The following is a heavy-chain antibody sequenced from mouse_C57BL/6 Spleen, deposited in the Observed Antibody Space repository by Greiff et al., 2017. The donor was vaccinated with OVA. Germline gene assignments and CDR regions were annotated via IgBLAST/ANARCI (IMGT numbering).Heavy chain of an antibody. D-gene: IGHD2-4*01. CDR1: GYTFTSYW. CDR2: IYPGSGST. V-gene: IGHV1-55*01. J-gene: IGHJ4*01. Sequence: VQLQQPGAELVKPGASVKMSCKASGYTFTSYWITWVKQRPGQGLEWIGDIYPGSGSTNYNEKFKSKATLTVDTSSSTAYMQLSSLTSEDSAVYYCARDDYDPYYAMDYWGQGTSVTVSS. CDR3: ARDDYDPYYAMDY.